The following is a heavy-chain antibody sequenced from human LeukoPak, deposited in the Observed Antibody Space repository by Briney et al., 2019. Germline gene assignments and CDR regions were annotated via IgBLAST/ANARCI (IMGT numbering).Heavy chain of an antibody. CDR2: VSAYNGNT. CDR3: ARDMEYSGYEHFDY. J-gene: IGHJ4*02. Sequence: GASVKVSCKASGYTFTSYGISWVRQAPGQGLKWMGWVSAYNGNTNYAQKLQGRVTMTTDTSTSTAYMELRSLRSDDTAVYYCARDMEYSGYEHFDYWGQGTLVTVSS. V-gene: IGHV1-18*04. D-gene: IGHD5-12*01. CDR1: GYTFTSYG.